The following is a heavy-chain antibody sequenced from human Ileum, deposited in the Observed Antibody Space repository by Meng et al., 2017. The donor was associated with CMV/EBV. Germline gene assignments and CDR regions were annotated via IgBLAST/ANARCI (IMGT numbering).Heavy chain of an antibody. V-gene: IGHV1-2*02. Sequence: ASVKVSCKASGYSFTGYYIHWMRQTPGQGLEWMGWIKTNTGGTDYAQNFQGRVTMTRDTSSSTVYAELSRLRSDDTGIYYCARNKGDYLTTAIHDYWGQGTLVTVSS. CDR2: IKTNTGGT. J-gene: IGHJ4*02. CDR3: ARNKGDYLTTAIHDY. D-gene: IGHD4-11*01. CDR1: GYSFTGYY.